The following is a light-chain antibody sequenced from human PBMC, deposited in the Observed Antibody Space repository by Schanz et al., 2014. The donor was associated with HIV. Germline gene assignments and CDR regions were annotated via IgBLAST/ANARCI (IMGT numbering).Light chain of an antibody. CDR3: QVWDGSTGVV. CDR2: YDT. Sequence: VLTQPPSVSVAPGETARITCGGNNLGSKSVHWYQQKPGQAPVLVLYYDTDRPSGIPERFSGSNSGHTATLTLDRVETADEADYFCQVWDGSTGVVFGGGTKLTVL. CDR1: NLGSKS. J-gene: IGLJ2*01. V-gene: IGLV3-21*04.